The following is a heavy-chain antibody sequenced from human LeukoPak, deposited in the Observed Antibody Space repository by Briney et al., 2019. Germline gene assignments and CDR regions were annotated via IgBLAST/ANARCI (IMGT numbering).Heavy chain of an antibody. CDR3: AREQVNIRFLEWLGHNWFDP. J-gene: IGHJ5*02. D-gene: IGHD3-3*01. Sequence: ASVKVSCKASGYSFTSYGISWVRQAPGQGLEWMGWISGYNSNGDFAQKLQDRVTMTTDTSTSTAYMELRSLRSDDTAVYYCAREQVNIRFLEWLGHNWFDPWGQGTLVTVPS. CDR2: ISGYNSNG. CDR1: GYSFTSYG. V-gene: IGHV1-18*01.